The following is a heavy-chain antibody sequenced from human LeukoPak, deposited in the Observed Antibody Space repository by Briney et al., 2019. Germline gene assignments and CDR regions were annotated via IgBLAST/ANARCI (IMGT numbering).Heavy chain of an antibody. CDR1: GYTFTSYY. CDR2: INPSGGST. CDR3: ARGTSSGWYIVHEYFQH. Sequence: GASVKVSCKASGYTFTSYYMHWVRQAPGQGLEWMGIINPSGGSTSYAQKFQGRVTMTRDTSTSTVYMELSSLRSEDTAVYYCARGTSSGWYIVHEYFQHWGQGTLVTVSS. V-gene: IGHV1-46*01. J-gene: IGHJ1*01. D-gene: IGHD6-19*01.